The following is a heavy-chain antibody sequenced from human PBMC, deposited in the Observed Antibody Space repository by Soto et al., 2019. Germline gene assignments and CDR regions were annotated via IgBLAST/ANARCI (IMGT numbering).Heavy chain of an antibody. Sequence: SETLSLTCTVSGGSISSGGYYFSWIRQHPGKGLELIGYIYYSGITYYNPSLKSRVTISVDTSKNQFSLKLSSVTAEDTAVYYCARTSYGGKSAEFDYWGQGTLVTVSS. J-gene: IGHJ4*02. D-gene: IGHD4-17*01. CDR1: GGSISSGGYY. CDR3: ARTSYGGKSAEFDY. V-gene: IGHV4-31*03. CDR2: IYYSGIT.